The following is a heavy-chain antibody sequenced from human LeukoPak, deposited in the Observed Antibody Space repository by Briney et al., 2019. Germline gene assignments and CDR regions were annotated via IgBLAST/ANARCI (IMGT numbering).Heavy chain of an antibody. CDR3: ARGYAYCGGDCFYFDY. CDR2: IYYSGST. J-gene: IGHJ4*02. CDR1: GGSISSCY. D-gene: IGHD2-21*02. V-gene: IGHV4-59*01. Sequence: SETLSLTCTVSGGSISSCYWSWIRQPPGKGLEWIGYIYYSGSTNYNPSLKSRVTISVDTSKNQFSLKLSSVTAADTAVYYCARGYAYCGGDCFYFDYWGQGTLVTVSS.